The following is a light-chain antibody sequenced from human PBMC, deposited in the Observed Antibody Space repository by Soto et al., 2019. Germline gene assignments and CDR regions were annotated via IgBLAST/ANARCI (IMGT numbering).Light chain of an antibody. CDR1: SSDVGGYNY. CDR3: SSYAGRNIVV. J-gene: IGLJ2*01. V-gene: IGLV2-8*01. CDR2: EVS. Sequence: QSALTQPPSASGSPGQSVTISCTGTSSDVGGYNYVSWYQQHPGKAPKLMIYEVSKRPSGVPDRFSGSKSGNTASLTVSGLQGEDEADYYCSSYAGRNIVVFGGGTKLTVL.